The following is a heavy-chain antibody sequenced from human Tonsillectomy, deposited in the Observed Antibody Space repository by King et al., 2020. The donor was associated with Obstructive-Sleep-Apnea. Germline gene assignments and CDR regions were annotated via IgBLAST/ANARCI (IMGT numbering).Heavy chain of an antibody. V-gene: IGHV7-4-1*02. D-gene: IGHD4-17*01. Sequence: VQLVESGSELKKPGASVTVSCKASGYTFTGYAMNWVRQAPGQGPEWMGWINTNTGNPTYAQGFTGRFVFSLDTSVSTAYLQISSLKPEDSAMYYCARDDSARYGDYDTALDYWGQGSLVTVSS. CDR2: INTNTGNP. CDR1: GYTFTGYA. CDR3: ARDDSARYGDYDTALDY. J-gene: IGHJ4*02.